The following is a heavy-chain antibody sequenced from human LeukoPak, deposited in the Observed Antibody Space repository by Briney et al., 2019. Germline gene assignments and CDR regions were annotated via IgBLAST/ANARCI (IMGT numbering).Heavy chain of an antibody. D-gene: IGHD3/OR15-3a*01. Sequence: GGSLRLSCAASGFIFSNYPMHWVRQATGKGLEYVSAISSNGGSTYYAKSVKGRFTVSRDDSKKTLYLQMGGLRLEDMAVYYCARARYDFWSGYQYWGQGTLVTVSS. J-gene: IGHJ4*02. CDR1: GFIFSNYP. V-gene: IGHV3-64*01. CDR3: ARARYDFWSGYQY. CDR2: ISSNGGST.